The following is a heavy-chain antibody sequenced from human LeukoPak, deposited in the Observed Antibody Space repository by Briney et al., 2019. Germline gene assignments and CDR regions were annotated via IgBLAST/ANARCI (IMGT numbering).Heavy chain of an antibody. Sequence: GGSLRLSCAASGFTFSSYAMSWVRQAPGKGLEWVSVISGSGDDTFFADSVKGRFTISRDNSKNTLDLQMNSLRAEDTAVYYCAKGAASSSAPLSGSHLFDYWGQGTLVTVSS. CDR1: GFTFSSYA. V-gene: IGHV3-23*01. D-gene: IGHD1-26*01. CDR2: ISGSGDDT. J-gene: IGHJ4*02. CDR3: AKGAASSSAPLSGSHLFDY.